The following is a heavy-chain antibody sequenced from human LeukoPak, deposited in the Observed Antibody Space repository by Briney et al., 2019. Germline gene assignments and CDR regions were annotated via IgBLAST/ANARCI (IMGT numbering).Heavy chain of an antibody. CDR1: GGPISSGSYY. CDR2: FYTNGNT. Sequence: SETLSLTCTVSGGPISSGSYYWSWIRQPAGKGLEWIGRFYTNGNTDYNPSLKSRVTISVDTSKNQFSLKLSSVTAADTAVYYCAREGEYSNRLDPWGQGTLVTVSS. CDR3: AREGEYSNRLDP. D-gene: IGHD4-11*01. J-gene: IGHJ5*02. V-gene: IGHV4-61*02.